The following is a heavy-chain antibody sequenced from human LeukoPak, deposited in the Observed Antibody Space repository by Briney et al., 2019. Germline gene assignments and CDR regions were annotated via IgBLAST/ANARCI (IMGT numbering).Heavy chain of an antibody. CDR1: GYRFTNYW. CDR2: IYPSDSHT. CDR3: ARRAVSMVRGLIITSAFDI. D-gene: IGHD3-10*01. J-gene: IGHJ3*02. V-gene: IGHV5-51*01. Sequence: GASLKISCNGSGYRFTNYWIGWVRQMPGKGLEWMGIIYPSDSHTRYSPSLQGQVSISADKSISTAYLQWSSLKASDTAMYYCARRAVSMVRGLIITSAFDIWGQGTMVTVSS.